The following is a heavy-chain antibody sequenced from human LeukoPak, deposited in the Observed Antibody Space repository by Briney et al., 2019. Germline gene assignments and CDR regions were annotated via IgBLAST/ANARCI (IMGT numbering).Heavy chain of an antibody. CDR1: GFTFSSDS. CDR3: AKGRAIEAFDI. V-gene: IGHV3-21*01. D-gene: IGHD3-22*01. Sequence: GGSLRLSCAASGFTFSSDSMNWVRHAPGKGLEWVSSISSSRSYIYYADSVKGRFTISRDNDKNSLYLKMNSLGAEDTAVYYCAKGRAIEAFDIWGQGTMVTVYS. CDR2: ISSSRSYI. J-gene: IGHJ3*02.